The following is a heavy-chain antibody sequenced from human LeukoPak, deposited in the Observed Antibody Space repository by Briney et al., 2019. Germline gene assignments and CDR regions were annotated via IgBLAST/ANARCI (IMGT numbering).Heavy chain of an antibody. D-gene: IGHD6-19*01. Sequence: SETLSLTCTVSGGSISSGGYYWSWIRQHPGKGLEWIGYIYYSGSTYYNPSLKSRVTISVDTSKNQFSLKLSSVTAADTAVYYCATTPDPGYSSGWFFDYWGQGTLFTVSS. CDR1: GGSISSGGYY. V-gene: IGHV4-31*03. J-gene: IGHJ4*02. CDR2: IYYSGST. CDR3: ATTPDPGYSSGWFFDY.